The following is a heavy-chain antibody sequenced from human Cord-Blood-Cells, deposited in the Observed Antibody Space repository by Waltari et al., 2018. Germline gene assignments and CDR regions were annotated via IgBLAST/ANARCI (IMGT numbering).Heavy chain of an antibody. D-gene: IGHD3-10*01. V-gene: IGHV3-21*01. CDR1: S. CDR3: AREGYYGSGSPLTVYYYYYYMDV. J-gene: IGHJ6*03. Sequence: SMNWVRQAPGKGLEWVSSISSSSSYLYYADSVKGRFTISRDNAKNSLYLQMNSLRAEDTAVYYCAREGYYGSGSPLTVYYYYYYMDVWGKGTTVTVSS. CDR2: ISSSSSYL.